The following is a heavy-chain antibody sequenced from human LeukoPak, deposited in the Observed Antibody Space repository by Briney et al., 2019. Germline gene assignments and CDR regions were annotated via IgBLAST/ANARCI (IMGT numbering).Heavy chain of an antibody. CDR2: IYTSGST. CDR3: ARALTLRALISIFGVDAFDI. J-gene: IGHJ3*02. CDR1: GGSIRSGSYY. D-gene: IGHD3-3*01. V-gene: IGHV4-61*02. Sequence: SQTLSLTCTVSGGSIRSGSYYWSWIRQPAGKGLEWIGRIYTSGSTNYNPSLKSRVTISVDTSKNQFSLKLSSVTAADTAVYYCARALTLRALISIFGVDAFDIWGQGTMVTVSS.